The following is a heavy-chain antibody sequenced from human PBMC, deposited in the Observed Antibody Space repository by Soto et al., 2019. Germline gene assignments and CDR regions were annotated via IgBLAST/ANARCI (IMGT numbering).Heavy chain of an antibody. J-gene: IGHJ4*02. D-gene: IGHD6-19*01. V-gene: IGHV1-2*02. CDR3: AREGSAWYKEFDF. CDR1: GDTFTDYH. CDR2: INPKTGGT. Sequence: ASVKVSCKASGDTFTDYHMHWVRQAPGQGFEWMGWINPKTGGTSYARKFQGRVTMTGDTSISTVYMEVSRLTTGDTAVYYCAREGSAWYKEFDFWGQGTLVTVSS.